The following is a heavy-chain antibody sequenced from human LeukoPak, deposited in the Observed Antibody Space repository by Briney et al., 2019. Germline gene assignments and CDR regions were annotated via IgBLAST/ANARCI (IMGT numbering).Heavy chain of an antibody. CDR2: IYYSGST. CDR3: ASLAVAGLSEGY. Sequence: SETLSLTCNVSGASVSSGSYYWAWIRQPPGKGLEWIASIYYSGSTYYNPSLKSRVTISVDTSRNQFSLKLSSVTAADTAVYYCASLAVAGLSEGYWGQGTLVIVSS. D-gene: IGHD6-19*01. CDR1: GASVSSGSYY. V-gene: IGHV4-39*01. J-gene: IGHJ4*02.